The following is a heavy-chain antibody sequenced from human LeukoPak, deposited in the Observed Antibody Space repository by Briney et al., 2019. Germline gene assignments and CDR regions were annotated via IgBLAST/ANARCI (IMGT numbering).Heavy chain of an antibody. D-gene: IGHD6-19*01. CDR2: IIPIFGTA. J-gene: IGHJ4*02. Sequence: SVTVSCKASGGTFSSYAISWVRQAPGQGLEWMGRIIPIFGTANYAQKFQGRVTITTDESTSTAYMELSSLRSEDTAVYYCARAKWVAVAGFNFDYWGQGTLVTVSS. CDR1: GGTFSSYA. CDR3: ARAKWVAVAGFNFDY. V-gene: IGHV1-69*05.